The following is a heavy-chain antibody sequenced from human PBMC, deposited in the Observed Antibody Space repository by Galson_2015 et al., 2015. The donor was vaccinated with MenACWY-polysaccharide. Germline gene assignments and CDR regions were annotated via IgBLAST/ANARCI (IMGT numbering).Heavy chain of an antibody. CDR1: GFTFSSYG. D-gene: IGHD2-15*01. Sequence: SLRLSCAASGFTFSSYGMHWVRQAPGKGLEWVAVISYDGSNKYYADSVKGRFTISRDNSKNTLYLQMNSLRAEDTAVYYCAKGPYSEYFDYWGQGTLVTVSS. CDR3: AKGPYSEYFDY. J-gene: IGHJ4*02. V-gene: IGHV3-30*18. CDR2: ISYDGSNK.